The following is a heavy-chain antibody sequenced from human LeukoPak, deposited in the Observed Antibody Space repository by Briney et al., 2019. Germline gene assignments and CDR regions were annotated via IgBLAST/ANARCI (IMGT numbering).Heavy chain of an antibody. V-gene: IGHV3-21*01. J-gene: IGHJ5*02. CDR2: ISSSSSYI. D-gene: IGHD3-22*01. CDR3: ARERGSSGYSAKIPPQLGNWFDP. Sequence: PGGSLRLFCAASGFTFSSYSMNWVRQAPGKGLEWVSSISSSSSYIYYADSVKGRFTISRDNAKNSLYLQMNSLRAEDTAVYYCARERGSSGYSAKIPPQLGNWFDPWGQGTLVTVSS. CDR1: GFTFSSYS.